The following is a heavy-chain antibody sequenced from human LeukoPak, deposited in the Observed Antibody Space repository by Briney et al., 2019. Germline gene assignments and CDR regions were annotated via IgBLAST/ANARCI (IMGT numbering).Heavy chain of an antibody. J-gene: IGHJ3*02. CDR2: IYPGDSDT. Sequence: GESLKISCKGSGYSFSNYWIGWVRQMPEKGLEWMGIIYPGDSDTRYSPSFQGQVTMSADRSINTAYLQWSSLEASDTAMYYCARMRGDFGGNDGFEIWGQGTMVTVSS. V-gene: IGHV5-51*01. D-gene: IGHD4-23*01. CDR3: ARMRGDFGGNDGFEI. CDR1: GYSFSNYW.